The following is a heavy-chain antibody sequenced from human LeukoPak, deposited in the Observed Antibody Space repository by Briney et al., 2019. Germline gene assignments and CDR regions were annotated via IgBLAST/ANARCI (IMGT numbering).Heavy chain of an antibody. Sequence: SETLSLTCTVSGGSISSYYWSWIRQPPGKGQEWIGHIYYSGSTHYNPSLKSRVTISVDTSKNQFSLKLSSVTAADTAVYYCARHVGNSGSGSYLTYFDYWGQGTLVTVSS. D-gene: IGHD3-10*01. J-gene: IGHJ4*02. CDR3: ARHVGNSGSGSYLTYFDY. V-gene: IGHV4-59*08. CDR1: GGSISSYY. CDR2: IYYSGST.